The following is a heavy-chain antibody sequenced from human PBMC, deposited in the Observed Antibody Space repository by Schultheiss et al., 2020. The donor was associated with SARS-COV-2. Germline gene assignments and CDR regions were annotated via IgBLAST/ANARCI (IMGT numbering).Heavy chain of an antibody. CDR3: AVAPRYCSSTSCYRGKYYYYYMDV. D-gene: IGHD2-2*02. V-gene: IGHV4-39*07. CDR1: GGSISSYY. Sequence: SQTLSLTCTVSGGSISSYYWGWIRQPPGKGLEWIGSIYYSGSTYYNPSLKSRVTISVDTSKNQFSLKLSSVTAADTAVYYCAVAPRYCSSTSCYRGKYYYYYMDVWGKGTTVTVSS. CDR2: IYYSGST. J-gene: IGHJ6*03.